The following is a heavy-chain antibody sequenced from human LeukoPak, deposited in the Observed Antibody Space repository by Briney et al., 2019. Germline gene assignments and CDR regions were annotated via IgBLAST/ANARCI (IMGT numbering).Heavy chain of an antibody. V-gene: IGHV3-30*02. D-gene: IGHD3-22*01. CDR2: IRYDGSNK. J-gene: IGHJ3*02. CDR3: ANTYYYDSSGYHSWSGAFDI. CDR1: GFTFSSYG. Sequence: PGGSLRLSCAASGFTFSSYGMHRVRQAPGKGLEWVAFIRYDGSNKYYADSVKGRFTISRDNSKNTLYLQMNSLRAEDTAVYYCANTYYYDSSGYHSWSGAFDIWGQGTMVTVSS.